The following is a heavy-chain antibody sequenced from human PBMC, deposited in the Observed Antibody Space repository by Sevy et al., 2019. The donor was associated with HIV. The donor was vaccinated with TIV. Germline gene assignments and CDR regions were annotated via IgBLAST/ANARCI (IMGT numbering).Heavy chain of an antibody. V-gene: IGHV4-61*03. J-gene: IGHJ6*02. CDR3: ARHGAVQLAFGMDV. D-gene: IGHD1-1*01. CDR1: GGSVSSGRYY. Sequence: SETLSLTCTVSGGSVSSGRYYWSWIRQPPGKGLEWIGYFYDSGRTKYNPSLKSRVTIAVDMSKNLFSPKLTSVTAADTAVYYCARHGAVQLAFGMDVWGQGTRVTVSS. CDR2: FYDSGRT.